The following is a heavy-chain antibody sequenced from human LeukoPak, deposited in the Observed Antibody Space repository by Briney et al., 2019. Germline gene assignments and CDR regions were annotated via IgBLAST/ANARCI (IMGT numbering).Heavy chain of an antibody. CDR3: AKDRSPSITMIVVVPWDY. D-gene: IGHD3-22*01. CDR2: ISGSGGST. J-gene: IGHJ4*02. Sequence: PGGSLRLSCAASGFTFSSYAMSWVRQAPGKGLEWVSAISGSGGSTYYADSVKGRFTISRDNSKNTLYLQMNSLRAEDTAVYYCAKDRSPSITMIVVVPWDYWGQGTLVTVSS. CDR1: GFTFSSYA. V-gene: IGHV3-23*01.